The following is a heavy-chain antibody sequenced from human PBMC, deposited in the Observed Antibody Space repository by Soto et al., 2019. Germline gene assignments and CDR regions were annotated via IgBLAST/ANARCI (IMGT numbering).Heavy chain of an antibody. CDR2: IIPIVGTA. CDR3: ARGRYSSGWHPNWFDP. Sequence: GASVKVSCKASGGTFSSYAISWVRQAPGQGLEWMGGIIPIVGTANYAQKFQGRVTITADESTSTAYMELGSLRSEDTAVYYCARGRYSSGWHPNWFDPWGQGTLVTVSS. CDR1: GGTFSSYA. V-gene: IGHV1-69*13. D-gene: IGHD6-19*01. J-gene: IGHJ5*02.